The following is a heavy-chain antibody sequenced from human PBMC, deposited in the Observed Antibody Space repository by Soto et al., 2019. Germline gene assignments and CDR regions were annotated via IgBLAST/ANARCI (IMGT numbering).Heavy chain of an antibody. Sequence: QVQLVQSGAEVKKPGASVKVSCKASGYAFSSNYIHWVRQASGQGLEWMGVINPSNGRTTYAQSFPDRVTMTRDTSTSTVYLELRSLSSDDTAVYYCARRGFDYWGQGTPVTVSS. CDR2: INPSNGRT. V-gene: IGHV1-46*01. CDR1: GYAFSSNY. J-gene: IGHJ4*02. CDR3: ARRGFDY.